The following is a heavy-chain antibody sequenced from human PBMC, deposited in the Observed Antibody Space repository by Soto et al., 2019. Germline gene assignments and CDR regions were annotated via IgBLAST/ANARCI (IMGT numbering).Heavy chain of an antibody. V-gene: IGHV3-21*01. CDR1: GVTFSSYS. D-gene: IGHD2-15*01. Sequence: PGGSLRLSCAASGVTFSSYSMNWVRQAPGKGLEWVSSISSSSSYIYYADSVKGRFTISRDNAKNSLYLQMNSLRAEDTAVYYCARDAGYCSGGSCYSGGDDYWGQGTLVTVSS. CDR3: ARDAGYCSGGSCYSGGDDY. J-gene: IGHJ4*02. CDR2: ISSSSSYI.